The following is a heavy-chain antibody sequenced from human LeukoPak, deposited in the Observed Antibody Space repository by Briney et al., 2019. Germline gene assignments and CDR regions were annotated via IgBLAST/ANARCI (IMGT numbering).Heavy chain of an antibody. D-gene: IGHD1-26*01. Sequence: SETLSLTCTVSGGSIRSSTFYWGWIRQPPGKGLEWIGSIYYNGNTYYNPSLESRVTMSVDTSKNQFSLKLTSVSADTAVYYCARSFGTYQYYFDYWGQGSLVAVSS. J-gene: IGHJ4*02. CDR1: GGSIRSSTFY. CDR2: IYYNGNT. V-gene: IGHV4-39*07. CDR3: ARSFGTYQYYFDY.